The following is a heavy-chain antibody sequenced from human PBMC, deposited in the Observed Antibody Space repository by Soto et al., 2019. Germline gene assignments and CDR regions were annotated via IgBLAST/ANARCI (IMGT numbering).Heavy chain of an antibody. V-gene: IGHV2-26*01. J-gene: IGHJ6*02. D-gene: IGHD2-15*01. CDR2: IIATDEK. CDR3: ARIRVSRYLYCSGGSCYYYYGMDV. Sequence: QVTVKESGPVLVKPTETLTLTCTVSGFSLSNARMGVSWIRQPPGKPLEWLAHIIATDEKSYSTALKSRLTISKDPTNTQVVLTMTHMDPVDSATYYCARIRVSRYLYCSGGSCYYYYGMDVWGQGTTVTVSS. CDR1: GFSLSNARMG.